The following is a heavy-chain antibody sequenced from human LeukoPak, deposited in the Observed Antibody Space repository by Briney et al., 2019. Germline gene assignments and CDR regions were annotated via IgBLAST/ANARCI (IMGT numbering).Heavy chain of an antibody. D-gene: IGHD2-2*01. CDR2: IYYSGST. CDR1: GGSISSHY. Sequence: SETLSLTCTVSGGSISSHYWSWIRQPPGKGLEWIGYIYYSGSTNYNPALKGRITISVGTSKDQFSLKLSSVTAADTAVYYCARRSTNYYYMDVWGKGTTVTVSS. V-gene: IGHV4-59*11. J-gene: IGHJ6*03. CDR3: ARRSTNYYYMDV.